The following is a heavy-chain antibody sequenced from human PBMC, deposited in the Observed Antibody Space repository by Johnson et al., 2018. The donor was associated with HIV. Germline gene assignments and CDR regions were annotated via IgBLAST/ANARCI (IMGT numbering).Heavy chain of an antibody. Sequence: VQLVESGGGVVQPGRSLRLSCAASGFTFSTYGMHWVRQAPGKGLEWVGRIKSKTDGGTTDYAAPVKGRFTISRDDSKNTLYLQMNSLKIEDTAVYYCTTLYYNFWSGYYGESFDIWGQGTMVTVSS. CDR2: IKSKTDGGTT. CDR1: GFTFSTYG. D-gene: IGHD3-3*01. V-gene: IGHV3-15*01. CDR3: TTLYYNFWSGYYGESFDI. J-gene: IGHJ3*02.